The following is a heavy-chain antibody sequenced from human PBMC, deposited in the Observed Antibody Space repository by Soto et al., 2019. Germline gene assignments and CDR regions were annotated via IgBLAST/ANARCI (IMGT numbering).Heavy chain of an antibody. CDR3: ARDRVMRGNSFYYGMDV. Sequence: QVLLVQSGAEVRKPGSSVKVSCKTSGGTFSSFAISWVRLVPGQGLEWMGVIIPRVAAPTYALRFQGRVSITADESTSTAYMELNSLTSDDTAVYYCARDRVMRGNSFYYGMDVWGQGSTVTVSS. J-gene: IGHJ6*02. CDR2: IIPRVAAP. D-gene: IGHD3-10*01. CDR1: GGTFSSFA. V-gene: IGHV1-69*12.